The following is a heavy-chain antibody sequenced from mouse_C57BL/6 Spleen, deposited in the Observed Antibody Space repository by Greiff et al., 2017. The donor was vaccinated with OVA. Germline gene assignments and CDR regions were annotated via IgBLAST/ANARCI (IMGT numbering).Heavy chain of an antibody. D-gene: IGHD1-1*01. Sequence: QVQLKQPGAELVKPGASVKMSCKASGYTFTSYWITWVKQRPGQGLEWIGDIYPGSGSTNYNEKFKSKATLTVDTSSSTAYMQLSSLTSEDSAVYYCARSTVVAHWYFDVWGTGTTVTVSS. CDR2: IYPGSGST. V-gene: IGHV1-55*01. J-gene: IGHJ1*03. CDR3: ARSTVVAHWYFDV. CDR1: GYTFTSYW.